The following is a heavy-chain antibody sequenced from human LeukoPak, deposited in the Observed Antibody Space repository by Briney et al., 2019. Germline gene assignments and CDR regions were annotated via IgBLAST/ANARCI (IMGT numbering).Heavy chain of an antibody. CDR3: ARRSRWLQSLTFDY. CDR1: GYSFTSYW. Sequence: GESLKISCKGSGYSFTSYWIGWVRQLPGKGLEWMGIIYPGDSDTRYSPSFQGQVTISADKSISTAYLQWSSLKASDTAMYYGARRSRWLQSLTFDYWGQGTLVTVSS. J-gene: IGHJ4*02. V-gene: IGHV5-51*01. CDR2: IYPGDSDT. D-gene: IGHD5-24*01.